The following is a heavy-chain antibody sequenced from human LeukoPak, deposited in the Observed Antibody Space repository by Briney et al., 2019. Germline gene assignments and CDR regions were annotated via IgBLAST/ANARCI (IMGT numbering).Heavy chain of an antibody. V-gene: IGHV3-23*01. Sequence: PGGSLRLSCAASGFTFSSYGMSWVRQAPGKGLEWVSAISGSGGSTYYADSVKGRFTISRDNSKNTLYLQMNSLRAEDTAVYYCAGSSFYYYYYYMDVWGKGTTVTVSS. D-gene: IGHD6-6*01. CDR3: AGSSFYYYYYYMDV. J-gene: IGHJ6*03. CDR1: GFTFSSYG. CDR2: ISGSGGST.